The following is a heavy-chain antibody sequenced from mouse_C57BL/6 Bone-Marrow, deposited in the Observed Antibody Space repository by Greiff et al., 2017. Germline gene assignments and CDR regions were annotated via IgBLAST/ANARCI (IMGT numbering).Heavy chain of an antibody. Sequence: QVQLQQPGAELVKPGASVKLSCKASGYTFTSYWMHWVKQRPGRGLEWIGRIAPNSGSPQYNEKFKSKATLTVAKPSSSSDMQLSSLTSEDSAVYYCARQGLHAMDYWGQGTSVTVSA. J-gene: IGHJ4*01. V-gene: IGHV1-72*01. CDR1: GYTFTSYW. D-gene: IGHD2-13*01. CDR3: ARQGLHAMDY. CDR2: IAPNSGSP.